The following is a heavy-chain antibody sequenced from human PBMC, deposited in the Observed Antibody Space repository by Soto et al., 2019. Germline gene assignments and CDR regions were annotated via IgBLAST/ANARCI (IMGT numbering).Heavy chain of an antibody. CDR2: INHSGST. Sequence: SETLSVTCAVYGGSFSGYYWSWIRQPPGKGLEWIGEINHSGSTNYNPSLKSRVTISVDTSKNQFSLKLSSVTAAGTAVYYCARGSFQDRVIRTFDYWGQGTLVTVSS. CDR3: ARGSFQDRVIRTFDY. CDR1: GGSFSGYY. J-gene: IGHJ4*02. V-gene: IGHV4-34*01. D-gene: IGHD2-15*01.